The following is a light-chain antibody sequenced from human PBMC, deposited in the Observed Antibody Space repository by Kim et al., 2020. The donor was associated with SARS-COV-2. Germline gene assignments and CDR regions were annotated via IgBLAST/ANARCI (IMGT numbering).Light chain of an antibody. CDR1: QSISDW. Sequence: DIQMTQSPSTLSASVGDRVTISCRASQSISDWLAWYQQKPGKAPKLLIYKASNLQNGVPSRFSGSGSGTEFTLTISSLQPDDFVTYYCQQYNTYPWTFGQGTKVDIK. V-gene: IGKV1-5*03. J-gene: IGKJ1*01. CDR3: QQYNTYPWT. CDR2: KAS.